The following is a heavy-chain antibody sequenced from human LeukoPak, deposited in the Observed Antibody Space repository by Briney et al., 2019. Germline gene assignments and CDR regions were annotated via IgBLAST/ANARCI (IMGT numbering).Heavy chain of an antibody. Sequence: GGSLRLSCAASGFSFSTYIMNGVPQAPAKVLERAAVISYEGSNEYYAESVKGRCTISRDNSKSTLYLQMTSLRAEDTAVYYCAKDGIRYYYDSSGYYGDYWGQGTLVTVSS. V-gene: IGHV3-30*18. CDR1: GFSFSTYI. D-gene: IGHD3-22*01. CDR2: ISYEGSNE. CDR3: AKDGIRYYYDSSGYYGDY. J-gene: IGHJ4*02.